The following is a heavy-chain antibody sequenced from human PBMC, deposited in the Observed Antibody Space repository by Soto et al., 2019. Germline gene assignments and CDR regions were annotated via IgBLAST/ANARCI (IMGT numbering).Heavy chain of an antibody. Sequence: SETLSLTCTVSGGSISSYYWSWIRQPPGKGLEWIGYIYYSGSTNYNPSLKSRVTISVDTSKNQFSLKLSSVTAADTAVYYCARAVGGYSSSWYKFDYWGQGTLVTVSS. CDR3: ARAVGGYSSSWYKFDY. CDR2: IYYSGST. J-gene: IGHJ4*02. D-gene: IGHD6-13*01. CDR1: GGSISSYY. V-gene: IGHV4-59*01.